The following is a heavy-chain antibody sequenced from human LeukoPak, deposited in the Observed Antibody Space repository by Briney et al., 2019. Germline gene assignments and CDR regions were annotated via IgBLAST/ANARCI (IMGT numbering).Heavy chain of an antibody. Sequence: SEPLSLTCSVSGVSMSSYYWSWIRQPARKGLEWIGRIYTSGSTNYNPSLKSRVTMSLDTSRNQFSRKLSSVTAADTAVYYCARDDSGYSGSGMAYWGQGTLVTVSS. J-gene: IGHJ4*02. CDR1: GVSMSSYY. CDR2: IYTSGST. CDR3: ARDDSGYSGSGMAY. V-gene: IGHV4-4*07. D-gene: IGHD5-12*01.